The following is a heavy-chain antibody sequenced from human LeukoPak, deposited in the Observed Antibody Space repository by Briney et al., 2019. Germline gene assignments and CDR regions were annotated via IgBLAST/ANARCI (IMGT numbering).Heavy chain of an antibody. CDR1: GFTFSSYS. V-gene: IGHV3-48*01. CDR2: ISSSSSTK. J-gene: IGHJ6*03. CDR3: ARGDPENYYYYYMDV. D-gene: IGHD2-21*02. Sequence: GGSLRLSCAASGFTFSSYSMNWVRQAPGKGLEWVSYISSSSSTKYYADSMRGRFTISRDNAKNSLYLQMNSLRAEDTAVYYCARGDPENYYYYYMDVWGKGTTVTVSS.